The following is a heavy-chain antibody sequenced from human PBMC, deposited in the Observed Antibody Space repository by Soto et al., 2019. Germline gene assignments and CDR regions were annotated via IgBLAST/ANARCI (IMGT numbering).Heavy chain of an antibody. Sequence: XGILSLTFTVSGGCISSYYGSWIGQPPGKGLEWIGYIYYSGSTNYNPSLKSRVTISVDTSKNQFSLKLSSVTAADTAVYYCARRKVSSSGWYSSFDYWGQGTLVTVSS. CDR2: IYYSGST. V-gene: IGHV4-59*01. CDR3: ARRKVSSSGWYSSFDY. CDR1: GGCISSYY. J-gene: IGHJ4*02. D-gene: IGHD6-19*01.